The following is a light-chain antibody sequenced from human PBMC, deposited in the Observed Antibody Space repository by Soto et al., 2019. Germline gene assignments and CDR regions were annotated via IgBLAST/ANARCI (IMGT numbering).Light chain of an antibody. Sequence: DLQMTQSPSSLSASVGDRVTMTCRANPGINTYLAWYQQRPGNAPKLLIYEAITLRSGVPPRFSGSGSGTHFTLTISSLQPEDVATYFCQSYNSAPFTFGPGTKVDIK. CDR3: QSYNSAPFT. V-gene: IGKV1-27*01. CDR1: PGINTY. CDR2: EAI. J-gene: IGKJ3*01.